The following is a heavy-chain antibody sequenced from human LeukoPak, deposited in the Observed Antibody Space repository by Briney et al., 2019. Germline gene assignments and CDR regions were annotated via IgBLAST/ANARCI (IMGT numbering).Heavy chain of an antibody. Sequence: SQTLSLTCTVSGGSISSGDYYWSWIRQPPGKGLEWIGYIYYSGSTYYNPSLKSRVTISVDTSKNQFSLKLSSVTAADTAVYYCARGRRSGYYLPANWFDPWGQGTLVTVSS. CDR1: GGSISSGDYY. CDR3: ARGRRSGYYLPANWFDP. CDR2: IYYSGST. D-gene: IGHD3-3*01. J-gene: IGHJ5*02. V-gene: IGHV4-30-4*08.